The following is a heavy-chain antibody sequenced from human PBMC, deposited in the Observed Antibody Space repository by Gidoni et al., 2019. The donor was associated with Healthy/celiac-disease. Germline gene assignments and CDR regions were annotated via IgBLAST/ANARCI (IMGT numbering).Heavy chain of an antibody. CDR2: IYYSWST. V-gene: IGHV4-39*01. Sequence: QLQPQVAGPGVAKQLESLYRTCTVYGGSLSSSSYYWGWIRQPPGNGMECIGSIYYSWSTSYSPSLTFRVTISVDTSTNPFSLKLSSMTAAVTAVYYCARQGRDYGDYSVWGQGTLVTVSS. J-gene: IGHJ4*02. D-gene: IGHD4-17*01. CDR3: ARQGRDYGDYSV. CDR1: GGSLSSSSYY.